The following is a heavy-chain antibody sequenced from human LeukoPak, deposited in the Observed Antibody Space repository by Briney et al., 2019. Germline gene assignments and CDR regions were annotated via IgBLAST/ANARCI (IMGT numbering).Heavy chain of an antibody. CDR1: RFTFSSYS. J-gene: IGHJ4*02. D-gene: IGHD6-13*01. CDR3: TRGSSWPDY. Sequence: GGSLRLSCAASRFTFSSYSMNWVRQAPGKGLEWVSSISSSGSYIYYADSVKGRFTISRDNANNSLYLQMDSLRAEETAVYYCTRGSSWPDYWGQGTLVTVSS. V-gene: IGHV3-21*01. CDR2: ISSSGSYI.